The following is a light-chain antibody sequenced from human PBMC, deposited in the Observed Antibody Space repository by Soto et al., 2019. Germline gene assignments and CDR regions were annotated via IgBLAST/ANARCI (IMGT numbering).Light chain of an antibody. J-gene: IGKJ1*01. CDR3: QQYRT. Sequence: DIQMTQSPSTLSASVGDRVTITCRASQSISSWLAWYQQKPGKAPKLLIYDASSLESGVPSRFSGSGSGTEFTLTISSRQPDDFATYYCQQYRTFGQGTKVEIK. V-gene: IGKV1-5*01. CDR2: DAS. CDR1: QSISSW.